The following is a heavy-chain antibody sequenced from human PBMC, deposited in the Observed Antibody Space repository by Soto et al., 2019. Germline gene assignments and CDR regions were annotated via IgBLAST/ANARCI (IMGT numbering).Heavy chain of an antibody. CDR1: GFTFSRYA. V-gene: IGHV3-23*01. D-gene: IGHD3-10*01. CDR2: ISGSGSTT. CDR3: AKELGDFGYSVKGYFDY. J-gene: IGHJ4*02. Sequence: GGSLRLSCAASGFTFSRYAMSWVRQAPGKGLEWVSAISGSGSTTYYVDSVKGRFTISRDNSQNMLYLQMNSLRAEDTAVDYCAKELGDFGYSVKGYFDYWGQGTLVTVSS.